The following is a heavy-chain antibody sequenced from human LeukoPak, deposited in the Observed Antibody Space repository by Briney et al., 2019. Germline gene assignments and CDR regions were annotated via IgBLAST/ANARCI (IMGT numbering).Heavy chain of an antibody. V-gene: IGHV5-10-1*01. CDR2: IDPSDSYT. CDR3: ASYCSGGSCLFDY. D-gene: IGHD2-15*01. Sequence: GESLKISCKGSGYIFTSYWISWVRQMPGKGLEWMGRIDPSDSYTNYSPSFQGHVTISADKSISTAYLQWSSLKASDTAMYYCASYCSGGSCLFDYWGQGTLVTVSS. CDR1: GYIFTSYW. J-gene: IGHJ4*02.